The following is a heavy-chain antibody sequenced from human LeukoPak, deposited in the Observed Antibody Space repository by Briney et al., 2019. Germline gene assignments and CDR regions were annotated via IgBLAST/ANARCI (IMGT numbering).Heavy chain of an antibody. CDR3: ARDGYPWASPGFDY. V-gene: IGHV4-59*01. CDR1: GGSISSYY. CDR2: IYYSGST. Sequence: SETLSLTCTVSGGSISSYYWSWIRQPPGKGLEWIGYIYYSGSTNYNPSLKSRVTISVDTSKNQFSLKLSSVTAADTAVYYCARDGYPWASPGFDYWGQGTLVTVSS. D-gene: IGHD1-1*01. J-gene: IGHJ4*02.